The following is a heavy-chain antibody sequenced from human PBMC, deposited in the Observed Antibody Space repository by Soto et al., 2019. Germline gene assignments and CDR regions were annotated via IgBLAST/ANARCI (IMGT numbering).Heavy chain of an antibody. D-gene: IGHD6-13*01. CDR1: GGSIISYY. V-gene: IGHV4-59*08. Sequence: QVQLQESGPGLVKPSETLSLTCTVSGGSIISYYWSWIRQPPGKGLEWIGYIYYSGSTNYNPSLKSRVTISVDTSKNQFSLKLSSVTAADTAVYYCARPGSSSWADAFDIWGQGTMVTVSS. CDR2: IYYSGST. CDR3: ARPGSSSWADAFDI. J-gene: IGHJ3*02.